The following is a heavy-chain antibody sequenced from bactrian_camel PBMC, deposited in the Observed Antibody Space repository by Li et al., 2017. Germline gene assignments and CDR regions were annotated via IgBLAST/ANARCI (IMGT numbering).Heavy chain of an antibody. CDR1: GFTFSSSW. CDR2: ISSGGGST. J-gene: IGHJ4*01. CDR3: VRDFRGMGWTDH. Sequence: VQLVESGGGLVQPGGSLRLSCAASGFTFSSSWMYWVRQAPGKGLEWVSAISSGGGSTPCADSVKGRFTISRDNAKNTVYLQMNSLKFEDTALYYCVRDFRGMGWTDHWGQGTQVTVS. V-gene: IGHV3S1*01. D-gene: IGHD3*01.